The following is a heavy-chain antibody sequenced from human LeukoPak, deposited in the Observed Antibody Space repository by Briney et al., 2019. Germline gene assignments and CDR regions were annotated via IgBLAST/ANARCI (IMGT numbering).Heavy chain of an antibody. D-gene: IGHD3-16*01. Sequence: GGSLRLSCGVSGVTFSSHGMNWVRQAPGKGLEWVSATTGSGDRTYYTDSVRRRFTVSRDNSKNTLYLQMNGLRAEDTAVYYCAKRGEDPVDLDYWGQGTLVTVSS. CDR1: GVTFSSHG. CDR3: AKRGEDPVDLDY. V-gene: IGHV3-23*01. CDR2: TTGSGDRT. J-gene: IGHJ4*02.